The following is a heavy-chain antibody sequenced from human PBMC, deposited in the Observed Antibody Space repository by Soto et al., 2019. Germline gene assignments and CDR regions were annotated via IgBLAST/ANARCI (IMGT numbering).Heavy chain of an antibody. CDR2: INPILSMS. CDR1: GDTFTFYS. CDR3: ASSYGSGYRAFDY. V-gene: IGHV1-69*02. D-gene: IGHD3-10*01. Sequence: QVQLVQSGAEVKKPGSSVRVSCKASGDTFTFYSINWVRQAPGLGLEWMGRINPILSMSNYAQRFQGRVTMTEDKSTSTAYMEMSSLRPEDTAMYYCASSYGSGYRAFDYWGQGALVTVSS. J-gene: IGHJ4*02.